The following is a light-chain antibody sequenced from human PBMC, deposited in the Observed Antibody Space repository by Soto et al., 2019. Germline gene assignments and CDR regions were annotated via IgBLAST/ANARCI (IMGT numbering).Light chain of an antibody. CDR1: QSVINW. Sequence: DIQMTQSPSTLSASVGDRVTITCRASQSVINWLAWYQQKPGKAPNLLIYKASSLHSGVPSRFSGSGSGTEFTLTSSSLQPYDFATYYWQQYFSYSPYTFGQGTNLEIK. CDR3: QQYFSYSPYT. CDR2: KAS. J-gene: IGKJ2*01. V-gene: IGKV1-5*03.